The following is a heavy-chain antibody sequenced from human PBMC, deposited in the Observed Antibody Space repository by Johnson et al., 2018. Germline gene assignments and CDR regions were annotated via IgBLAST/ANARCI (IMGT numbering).Heavy chain of an antibody. CDR2: ISYDGSNK. CDR3: ARGGYYDSSGYYGVAFDI. J-gene: IGHJ3*02. CDR1: GFTFSSYD. Sequence: QVQLVESGGGLVKPGGSLRLSCAASGFTFSSYDMHWVRQAPGKGLEWVAVISYDGSNKYYADSVKGRFTISRDNSRNTLYLQMNSLRAEDTAVYYCARGGYYDSSGYYGVAFDIWGQGTMVTVSS. D-gene: IGHD3-22*01. V-gene: IGHV3-30*03.